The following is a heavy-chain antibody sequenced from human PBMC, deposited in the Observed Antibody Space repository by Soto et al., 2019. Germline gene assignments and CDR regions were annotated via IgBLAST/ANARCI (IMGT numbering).Heavy chain of an antibody. CDR2: IGTAGDA. CDR1: GFTFSSYD. V-gene: IGHV3-13*04. Sequence: EVQLVESGGGLVQPGGSLRLSCAASGFTFSSYDMHWVRQVTGKGLEWVSAIGTAGDAYYPNSVKGRFTISRENAKNSLYRQMNSLRAGDTAVYYGARAFITGVLDYWGQGTLVTVSS. CDR3: ARAFITGVLDY. D-gene: IGHD3-10*01. J-gene: IGHJ4*02.